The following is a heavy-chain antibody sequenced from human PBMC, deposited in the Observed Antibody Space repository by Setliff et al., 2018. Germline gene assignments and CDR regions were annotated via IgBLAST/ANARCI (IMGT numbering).Heavy chain of an antibody. D-gene: IGHD6-19*01. CDR2: ISGDSVSI. V-gene: IGHV3-23*01. CDR1: GFTFSSWG. J-gene: IGHJ4*02. CDR3: ANHNPARWAVYTTPIDS. Sequence: GGSLRLSCTASGFTFSSWGMSWVRQAPGKGLEWVSPISGDSVSIYYADSVRGRFTISRDNSKNTLYLQMNNLRDEDTAVYYCANHNPARWAVYTTPIDSWGQGTLVTVSS.